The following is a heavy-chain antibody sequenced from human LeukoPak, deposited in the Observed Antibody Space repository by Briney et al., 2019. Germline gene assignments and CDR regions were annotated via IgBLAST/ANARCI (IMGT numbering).Heavy chain of an antibody. CDR3: ASTRPDYYYGSGSYFL. CDR2: IYSGGST. CDR1: EFTVSSNY. D-gene: IGHD3-10*01. Sequence: GGSLRLSCAASEFTVSSNYMSWVRQAPGKGLEWVSVIYSGGSTYYADSVKGRFTISRDNSKNTLYLQMSSLRAEDTAVYYCASTRPDYYYGSGSYFLWGQGTLITVSS. V-gene: IGHV3-53*01. J-gene: IGHJ4*02.